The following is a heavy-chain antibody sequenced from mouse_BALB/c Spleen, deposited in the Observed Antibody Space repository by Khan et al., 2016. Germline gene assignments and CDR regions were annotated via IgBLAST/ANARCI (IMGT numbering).Heavy chain of an antibody. CDR2: ISSSVNYT. CDR3: TRHWRNAYDGYAMDY. D-gene: IGHD1-1*01. Sequence: EVELVESGGDLIKPGGSLKLSCAASGFTFSSFGMSWVRQTPDKRLEWVATISSSVNYTYYADSVKGRFTVSRDNAKNTLYLQMRSLKSEDTSMYFWTRHWRNAYDGYAMDYWGQGTSVTVSS. CDR1: GFTFSSFG. V-gene: IGHV5-6*01. J-gene: IGHJ4*01.